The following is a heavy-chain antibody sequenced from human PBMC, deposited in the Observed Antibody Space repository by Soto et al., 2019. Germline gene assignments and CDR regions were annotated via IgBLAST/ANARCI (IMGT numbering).Heavy chain of an antibody. V-gene: IGHV5-51*01. D-gene: IGHD6-13*01. Sequence: EVQLVQSGAEVKKPGESLKISCKGSGYSFTSYCIGWVRQMPGKGLECMVIIYPGDSDTRYSPSFQGQVTISADKSISTAYLQWSSLKASDTAMYYCARPAAAGKYYYGMDVWGQGTTVTVSS. J-gene: IGHJ6*02. CDR1: GYSFTSYC. CDR2: IYPGDSDT. CDR3: ARPAAAGKYYYGMDV.